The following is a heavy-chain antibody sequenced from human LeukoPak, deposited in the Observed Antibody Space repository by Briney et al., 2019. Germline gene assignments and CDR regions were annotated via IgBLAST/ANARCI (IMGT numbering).Heavy chain of an antibody. CDR3: AREVSDYYDSSGYYLY. V-gene: IGHV4-59*12. D-gene: IGHD3-22*01. J-gene: IGHJ4*02. CDR2: IYYSGST. Sequence: KPSETLSLTCTVSGGSISSYYWSWIRQPPGKGLEWIGYIYYSGSTNYNPSLKSRFTISVDTSKNQFSLKLSSVTAADTAVYYCAREVSDYYDSSGYYLYWGQGTLVTVSS. CDR1: GGSISSYY.